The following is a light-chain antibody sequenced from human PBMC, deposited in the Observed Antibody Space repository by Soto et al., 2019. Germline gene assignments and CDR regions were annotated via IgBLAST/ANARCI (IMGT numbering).Light chain of an antibody. Sequence: DIQLTPSPSSLSASVGDRVTITCRASQIISSYLYWYQHKPGVAPKLLIYATSSLQSGVSSRFSGSGSGTEFTLTISSLHPEDFATYSCQQSYTLPLTFGGGTKVETK. CDR1: QIISSY. J-gene: IGKJ4*02. CDR2: ATS. CDR3: QQSYTLPLT. V-gene: IGKV1-39*01.